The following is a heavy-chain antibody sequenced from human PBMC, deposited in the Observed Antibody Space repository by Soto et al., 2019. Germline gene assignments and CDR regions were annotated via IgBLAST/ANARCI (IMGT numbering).Heavy chain of an antibody. Sequence: QVQLVQSGAEVKKPGAPVKVSCKASGYTFTHYGISWVRQAPGQGLEWMGWVTGYDGNANYEQRFQGRVTMTTDTSTNTAYMDLRRLSSDVTAVYYCARTTHEEPTFDYWGQGTLVTVSS. D-gene: IGHD1-26*01. V-gene: IGHV1-18*01. CDR1: GYTFTHYG. J-gene: IGHJ4*02. CDR2: VTGYDGNA. CDR3: ARTTHEEPTFDY.